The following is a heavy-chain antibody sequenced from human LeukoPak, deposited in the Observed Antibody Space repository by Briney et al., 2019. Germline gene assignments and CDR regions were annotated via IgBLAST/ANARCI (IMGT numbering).Heavy chain of an antibody. CDR1: GFTFSSYS. D-gene: IGHD3-3*01. J-gene: IGHJ6*03. CDR3: ARSPPGGDFWSGYYTGIYYYYYMDV. Sequence: GGSLRLSCAASGFTFSSYSMNWVRQAPGKGLEWVSYISSSSSTIYYADSVKGRFTISRDNAKNSLYLQMNSLRAEDTAVYYCARSPPGGDFWSGYYTGIYYYYYMDVWGKGTTVTVSS. V-gene: IGHV3-48*01. CDR2: ISSSSSTI.